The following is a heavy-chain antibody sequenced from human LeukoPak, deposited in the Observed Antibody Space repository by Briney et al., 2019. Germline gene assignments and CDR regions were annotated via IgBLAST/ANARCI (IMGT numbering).Heavy chain of an antibody. D-gene: IGHD6-13*01. J-gene: IGHJ6*03. Sequence: GGSLRLSCAASGFTFSSYSMNWVRQAPGKGLEWVSYISSSSTIYYADSVKGRFTISRDNAKNSLYLQMNSLRAEDTAVYYCAREQQLGYYYYYYMDVWGKGTTVTVSS. CDR2: ISSSSTI. CDR1: GFTFSSYS. V-gene: IGHV3-48*01. CDR3: AREQQLGYYYYYYMDV.